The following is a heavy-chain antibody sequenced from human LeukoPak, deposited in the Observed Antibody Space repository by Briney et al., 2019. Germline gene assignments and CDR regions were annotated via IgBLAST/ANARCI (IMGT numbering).Heavy chain of an antibody. CDR2: GYYSGDT. J-gene: IGHJ3*02. V-gene: IGHV4-39*07. Sequence: PSETLSLTCTVSGGSISSSSYYWGWIRQPPGKGLEWIGSGYYSGDTYYNPSLKSRVTISIDTSKNQFSLKLTSVTAADTAVYYCARRNDFGIWGQGTMVTVSS. CDR3: ARRNDFGI. CDR1: GGSISSSSYY.